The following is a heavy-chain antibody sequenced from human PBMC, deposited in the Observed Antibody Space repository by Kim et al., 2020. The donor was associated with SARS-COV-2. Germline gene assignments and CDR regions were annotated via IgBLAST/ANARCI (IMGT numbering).Heavy chain of an antibody. Sequence: ASVKVSCKASGYTFTSYDINWVRQATGQGLEWMGWMNPNSGNTGYAQKFQGRVTMTRNTSISTAYMELSSLRAEDTAVYYCAILQLGINIYFDYWGQGTLVTVSS. CDR1: GYTFTSYD. V-gene: IGHV1-8*01. D-gene: IGHD7-27*01. J-gene: IGHJ4*02. CDR2: MNPNSGNT. CDR3: AILQLGINIYFDY.